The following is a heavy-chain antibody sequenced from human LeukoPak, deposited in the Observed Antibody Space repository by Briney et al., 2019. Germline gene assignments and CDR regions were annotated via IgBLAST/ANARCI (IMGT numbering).Heavy chain of an antibody. CDR1: GFTFSSYA. D-gene: IGHD3-16*02. Sequence: PGGSLRLSCAASGFTFSSYAMSWVRQAPGKGLVWVSRIKSDGISTIYADSVKGRFIISRDNAKNSLYLQMNSLRAEDTAVYYCARDYPYSDYWGQGTLVTVSS. CDR2: IKSDGIST. J-gene: IGHJ4*02. CDR3: ARDYPYSDY. V-gene: IGHV3-74*01.